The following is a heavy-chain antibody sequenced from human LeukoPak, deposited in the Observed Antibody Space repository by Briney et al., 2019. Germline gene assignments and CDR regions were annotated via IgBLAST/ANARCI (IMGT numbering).Heavy chain of an antibody. V-gene: IGHV3-74*01. CDR1: GLTFSSHW. CDR3: ARRWIQLWGEGLGYYYGMDV. J-gene: IGHJ6*02. CDR2: ITNDGSST. D-gene: IGHD5-18*01. Sequence: PGGSLRLSCAASGLTFSSHWMHWVRQAPGKGLVWVSRITNDGSSTTYADSVKGRFTISRDNAKNMLYLQVNSLRAEDTAVYYCARRWIQLWGEGLGYYYGMDVWGQGTTVTVSS.